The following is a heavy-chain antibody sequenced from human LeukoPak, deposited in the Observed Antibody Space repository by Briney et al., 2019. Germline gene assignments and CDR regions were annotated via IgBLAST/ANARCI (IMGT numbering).Heavy chain of an antibody. V-gene: IGHV3-23*01. Sequence: GGSLRLSCAASGFTFSSYAMSWVRQAPGKGLEWVSAISGSGGSTYYADSVKGRFTISRDNSKNALYLQMNSLRAEDTAVYYCAKDERYCSGGSCYNLEAFDIWGQGTMVTVSS. CDR1: GFTFSSYA. J-gene: IGHJ3*02. D-gene: IGHD2-15*01. CDR3: AKDERYCSGGSCYNLEAFDI. CDR2: ISGSGGST.